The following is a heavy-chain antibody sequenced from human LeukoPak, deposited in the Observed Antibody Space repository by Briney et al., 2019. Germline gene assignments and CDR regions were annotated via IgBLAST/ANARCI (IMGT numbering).Heavy chain of an antibody. CDR1: GFTFGSYA. Sequence: PGRSLRLSCAASGFTFGSYAMHWVRQAPGKGLEWVAVISYDGSNKYYADSVKGRFTISRDNSKNTLYLQMNSLRAEDTAVYYCARDNDYGDYGKGYYFDYWGRGTLVTVSS. D-gene: IGHD4-17*01. CDR3: ARDNDYGDYGKGYYFDY. J-gene: IGHJ4*02. V-gene: IGHV3-30*04. CDR2: ISYDGSNK.